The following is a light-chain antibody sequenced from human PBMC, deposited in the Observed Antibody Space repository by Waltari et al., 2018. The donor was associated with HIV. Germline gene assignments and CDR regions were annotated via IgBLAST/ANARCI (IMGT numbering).Light chain of an antibody. Sequence: DLVMTQSPDSLAVSLCERATIHCKSRQSVLYSSNNKNYLAWYQQKPGQPPKLLIYWASTRESGVPDRFSGSGSGTDFTLTISSLQAEDVAVYYCQQYYSTLFTFGPGTKVDIK. CDR3: QQYYSTLFT. J-gene: IGKJ3*01. V-gene: IGKV4-1*01. CDR1: QSVLYSSNNKNY. CDR2: WAS.